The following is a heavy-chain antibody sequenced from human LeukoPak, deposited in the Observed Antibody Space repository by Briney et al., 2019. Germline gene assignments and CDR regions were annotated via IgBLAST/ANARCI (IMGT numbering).Heavy chain of an antibody. CDR3: ARGNSDYDHDY. V-gene: IGHV3-21*05. CDR2: ISSSGGNI. D-gene: IGHD5-12*01. Sequence: GGSLRLACAASGFTLSTYNINWVRQAPGKGLEWVSYISSSGGNIYYADSVKGRFTVSKDNAKNSLYLHMNSLRAEDTAVYYCARGNSDYDHDYWGQGTLVTVSS. J-gene: IGHJ4*02. CDR1: GFTLSTYN.